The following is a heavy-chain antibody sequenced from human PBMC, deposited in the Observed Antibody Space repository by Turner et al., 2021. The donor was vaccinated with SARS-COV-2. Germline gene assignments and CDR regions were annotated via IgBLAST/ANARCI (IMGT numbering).Heavy chain of an antibody. CDR2: FDPEDGET. Sequence: QVQLVQSGAELKKPGPSLKFSCNLSGYTLTELSMYWVRQAPGKGLEWMGGFDPEDGETIYAQKFQGRVTMTEDTSTDTAYMELSSLRSEDTAVYYCATGYQLRVNWFDPWGQGTLVTVSS. V-gene: IGHV1-24*01. CDR1: GYTLTELS. D-gene: IGHD2-2*01. J-gene: IGHJ5*02. CDR3: ATGYQLRVNWFDP.